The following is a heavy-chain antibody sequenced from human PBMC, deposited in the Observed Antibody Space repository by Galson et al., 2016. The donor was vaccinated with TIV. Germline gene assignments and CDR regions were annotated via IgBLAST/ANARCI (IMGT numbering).Heavy chain of an antibody. D-gene: IGHD4-17*01. V-gene: IGHV3-33*06. CDR3: AKDRDVTTPGGYLAD. Sequence: SLRLSCAASGFIFGHHAIHWVRRAPGKGLEWVAVIGYDGGNRNYAESVKGRFTISRDDSKNTVYLRLSSLTVEDTGFYYCAKDRDVTTPGGYLADWGQGALVTVSS. CDR1: GFIFGHHA. CDR2: IGYDGGNR. J-gene: IGHJ4*02.